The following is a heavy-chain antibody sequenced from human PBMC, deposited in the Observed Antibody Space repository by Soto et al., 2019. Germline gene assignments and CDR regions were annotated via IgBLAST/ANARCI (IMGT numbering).Heavy chain of an antibody. CDR1: GGSISSYY. J-gene: IGHJ4*02. CDR2: IYYSGST. V-gene: IGHV4-59*01. D-gene: IGHD3-10*01. Sequence: SETLSLTCNVSGGSISSYYWTWIRQPPGKGLEWIGYIYYSGSTNYNPSLKSRVTITKDTSKNQVVLTMTNMDPVDTATYYCAHSGYYGSGSRRPFDYWGQGTLVTVSS. CDR3: AHSGYYGSGSRRPFDY.